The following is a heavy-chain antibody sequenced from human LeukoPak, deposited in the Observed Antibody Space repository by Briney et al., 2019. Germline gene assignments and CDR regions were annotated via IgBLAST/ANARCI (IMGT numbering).Heavy chain of an antibody. J-gene: IGHJ4*02. CDR1: GFTFSSYS. CDR3: ARDQYGDYALDY. Sequence: GGSLRLSCAASGFTFSSYSMNWVRQAPGKGLEWVPSISSISYIYYADSVKGRFTISRDTAKNSLYLQMNSLRAEDTAVYYCARDQYGDYALDYWGQGTLVTVSS. V-gene: IGHV3-21*01. D-gene: IGHD4-17*01. CDR2: ISSISYI.